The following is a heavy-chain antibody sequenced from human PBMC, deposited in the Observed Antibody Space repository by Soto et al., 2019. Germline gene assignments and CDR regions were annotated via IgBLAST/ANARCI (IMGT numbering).Heavy chain of an antibody. CDR3: ARHTGATLLDY. V-gene: IGHV4-59*08. CDR2: IYYSGST. CDR1: GGSISSYY. Sequence: SETLSLTCTFSGGSISSYYWSWIRQPPGKGLEWIGYIYYSGSTNYNPSLKSRVTISVDTSKNQFSLKLSSVTAADTAVYYCARHTGATLLDYWGQGTLVTVSS. J-gene: IGHJ4*02. D-gene: IGHD1-26*01.